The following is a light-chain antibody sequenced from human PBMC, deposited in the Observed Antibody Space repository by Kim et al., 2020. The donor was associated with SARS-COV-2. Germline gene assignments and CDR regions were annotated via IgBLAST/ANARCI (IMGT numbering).Light chain of an antibody. CDR2: DNN. Sequence: QSVLTQPPSVSAAPGQKVTISCSGSSPNIGKNYVSWYQQLPGTAPKLLIYDNNKRPSGIPDRFSGSKSGTSATLGITGLQTGDEADYYCGAWDSSLNGLVFGGGTKLTVL. CDR3: GAWDSSLNGLV. V-gene: IGLV1-51*01. CDR1: SPNIGKNY. J-gene: IGLJ3*02.